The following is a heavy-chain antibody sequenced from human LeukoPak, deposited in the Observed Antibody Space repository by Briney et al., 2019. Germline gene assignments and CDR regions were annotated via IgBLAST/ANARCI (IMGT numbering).Heavy chain of an antibody. CDR2: IWYDGTNR. J-gene: IGHJ3*02. CDR3: ARGGHDYYDRSGYYYMSAFDI. V-gene: IGHV3-33*08. D-gene: IGHD3-22*01. Sequence: GGSLRLSCAASGFTFSNAWMSWVRQAPGKGLEWVAVIWYDGTNRYYVDSVRGRFTISRDNSKNTLYLQMNSLRAEDTAVYYCARGGHDYYDRSGYYYMSAFDIWGQGTMVTVSS. CDR1: GFTFSNAW.